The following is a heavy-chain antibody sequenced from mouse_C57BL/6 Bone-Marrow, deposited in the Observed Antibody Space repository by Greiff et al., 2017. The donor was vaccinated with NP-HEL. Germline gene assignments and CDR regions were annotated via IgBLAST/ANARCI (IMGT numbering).Heavy chain of an antibody. CDR2: ISNLAYSI. Sequence: DVKLVESGGGLVQPGGSLKLSCAASGFTFSDYGMAWVRQAPRKGPEWVAFISNLAYSIYYADTVTGRFTISRENAKNTLYLEMSSLRSEDTAMYYCARQTGSFYYAMDYWGQGTSVTVSS. CDR3: ARQTGSFYYAMDY. CDR1: GFTFSDYG. V-gene: IGHV5-15*01. J-gene: IGHJ4*01. D-gene: IGHD4-1*01.